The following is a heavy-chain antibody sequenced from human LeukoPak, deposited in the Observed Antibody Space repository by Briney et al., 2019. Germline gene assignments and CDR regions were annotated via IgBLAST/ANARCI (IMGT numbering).Heavy chain of an antibody. V-gene: IGHV3-9*01. Sequence: PGGSLRLSCAASGFTFDDYAMHWVRQAPGKGLEWVSGISWNSGSIGYADSVKGRFTISRDNAKNSLYLQMNSLRAEDTAVYYCATVVPASIWGQGTLVIVSS. CDR1: GFTFDDYA. CDR3: ATVVPASI. J-gene: IGHJ4*02. D-gene: IGHD2-2*01. CDR2: ISWNSGSI.